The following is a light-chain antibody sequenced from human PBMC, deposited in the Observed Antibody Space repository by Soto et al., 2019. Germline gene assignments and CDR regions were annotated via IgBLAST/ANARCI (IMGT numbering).Light chain of an antibody. CDR1: QSISSW. CDR3: QQYNSYSWT. CDR2: DAS. J-gene: IGKJ1*01. V-gene: IGKV1-5*01. Sequence: DIQMTQSPYTLSASVGDRVTITCRASQSISSWLAWYQQKPGKAPKFLIYDASSLESGVPSRFSGSGSGTEFTLTISSLQPDDFATYYCQQYNSYSWTFGQGTKVDIK.